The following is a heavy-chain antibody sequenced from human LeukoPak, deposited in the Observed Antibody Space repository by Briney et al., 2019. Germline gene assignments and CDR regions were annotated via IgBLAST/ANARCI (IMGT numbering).Heavy chain of an antibody. D-gene: IGHD2-2*02. J-gene: IGHJ3*02. CDR3: AKGDCSSTSCYKSDAFDI. CDR2: ISYDGSNK. Sequence: GGSLRLSCAASGFTFSSYGMHWVRQAPGKGLEWVAVISYDGSNKYYADSVKGRFTISRDNSKNTLHLQMNSLRAEDTAVYYCAKGDCSSTSCYKSDAFDIWGQGTMVTVSS. V-gene: IGHV3-30*18. CDR1: GFTFSSYG.